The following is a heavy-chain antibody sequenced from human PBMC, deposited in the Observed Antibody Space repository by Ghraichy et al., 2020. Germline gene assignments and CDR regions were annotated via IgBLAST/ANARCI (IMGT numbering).Heavy chain of an antibody. J-gene: IGHJ6*02. V-gene: IGHV4-39*01. D-gene: IGHD2/OR15-2a*01. Sequence: SETLSLTCTVSGGSISSSNYYWAWIRQPPEKGLEWIGSIFHSGTTYYNPSLKSRVTISVDTSKNQFSVKLSSVTAADTAVYYCARLFPSPPYYFYYAVDVWGQGTTVIVSS. CDR1: GGSISSSNYY. CDR3: ARLFPSPPYYFYYAVDV. CDR2: IFHSGTT.